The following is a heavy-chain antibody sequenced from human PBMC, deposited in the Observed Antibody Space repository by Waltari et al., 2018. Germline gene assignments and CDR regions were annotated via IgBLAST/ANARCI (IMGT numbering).Heavy chain of an antibody. CDR3: ARQLNPRAPYFDL. J-gene: IGHJ4*02. CDR1: GGPLSSGSYY. CDR2: IQHSVGT. Sequence: QVQLQESGPGLVKPSQTLSLTCIVSGGPLSSGSYYWSWIRQHPGTALEWIGYIQHSVGTLYNPSLESRATIRVYTSKNQLSLRLNSVSAADTAVYYCARQLNPRAPYFDLWGQGALVTVAS. V-gene: IGHV4-31*03.